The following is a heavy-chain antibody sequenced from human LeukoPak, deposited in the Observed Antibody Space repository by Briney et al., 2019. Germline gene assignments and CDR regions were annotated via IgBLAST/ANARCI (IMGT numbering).Heavy chain of an antibody. CDR2: IIPIFGTA. V-gene: IGHV1-69*13. D-gene: IGHD3-3*01. J-gene: IGHJ5*02. Sequence: SVKVSCKASGGTFSSYAISWVRQAPGQGLEWMGGIIPIFGTANYAQKFQGRVTITADESTSTAYMELSSLRSEDTAVYYCARVPIFGVVTLNWFDPWGQGALVTVSS. CDR1: GGTFSSYA. CDR3: ARVPIFGVVTLNWFDP.